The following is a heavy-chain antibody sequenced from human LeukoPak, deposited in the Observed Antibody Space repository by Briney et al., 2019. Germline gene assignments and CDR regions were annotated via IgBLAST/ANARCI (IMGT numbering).Heavy chain of an antibody. CDR3: ARGRMITFGGVIVIGDFDY. CDR1: GGSFSGYY. CDR2: INHSGST. V-gene: IGHV4-34*01. D-gene: IGHD3-16*02. Sequence: SETLSLTCAVYGGSFSGYYWSWIRQPPGKGLEWIGEINHSGSTNYNPSLKSRVTISVDTSKNQFSLKLSSVTAADTAVYYCARGRMITFGGVIVIGDFDYWGQGTRVTVSS. J-gene: IGHJ4*02.